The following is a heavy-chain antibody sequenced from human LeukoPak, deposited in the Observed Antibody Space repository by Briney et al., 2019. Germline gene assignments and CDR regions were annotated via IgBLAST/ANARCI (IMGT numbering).Heavy chain of an antibody. J-gene: IGHJ4*02. CDR1: GYTSISYG. D-gene: IGHD1-26*01. CDR3: ARDCIGCLGFDY. V-gene: IGHV1-18*01. CDR2: VSAYADDT. Sequence: ASVKVSCKASGYTSISYGISWVRQAPGQGLEWMGWVSAYADDTNYVQKFRGRITMTTDTSTSTAYMELRSLRSDDTAVYYCARDCIGCLGFDYWGQGTLVTVSS.